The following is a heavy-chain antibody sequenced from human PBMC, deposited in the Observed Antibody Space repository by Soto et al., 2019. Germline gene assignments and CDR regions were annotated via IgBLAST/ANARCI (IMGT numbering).Heavy chain of an antibody. CDR2: IYSGGST. CDR3: ARSSGWYGYYFDY. CDR1: GFTVSSNY. V-gene: IGHV3-53*01. D-gene: IGHD6-19*01. Sequence: PGWSLSLSCAASGFTVSSNYMSWVRQAPGKGLEWVSVIYSGGSTYCADSVKGRFTISRDNSKNTLYLQINSLRADDTAVYYCARSSGWYGYYFDYWGQGTLVTVPS. J-gene: IGHJ4*02.